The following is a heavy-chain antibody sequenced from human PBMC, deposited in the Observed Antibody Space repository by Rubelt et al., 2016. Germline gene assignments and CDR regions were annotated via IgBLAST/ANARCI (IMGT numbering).Heavy chain of an antibody. CDR2: IYYSGST. V-gene: IGHV4-59*01. D-gene: IGHD6-13*01. Sequence: QVQLQESGPGLVKPSETRSLTCTVSGGSISSYYWSWIRQPPGKGLEWIGYIYYSGSTNYNPSLKSRVTILVVTFKNQFSLKLSAVTAADTAVYYCARGTHSSSWRMMGYYYGMGVWGQGTTVTVSS. CDR1: GGSISSYY. CDR3: ARGTHSSSWRMMGYYYGMGV. J-gene: IGHJ6*02.